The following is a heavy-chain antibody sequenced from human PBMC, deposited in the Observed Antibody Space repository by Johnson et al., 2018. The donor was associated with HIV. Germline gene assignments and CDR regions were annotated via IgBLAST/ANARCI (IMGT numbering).Heavy chain of an antibody. V-gene: IGHV3-66*01. CDR2: IYSGGST. Sequence: EKLVESGGGVVQPGRSLRLSCAASGFTVSSNYMSWVRQAPGKGLEWVSVIYSGGSTYYADSVKGRFTISRDNAKNLISLQMNSLRADDTAVYYCARAYTYGAFDLWGQGTLVTVSS. D-gene: IGHD3-16*01. J-gene: IGHJ3*01. CDR1: GFTVSSNY. CDR3: ARAYTYGAFDL.